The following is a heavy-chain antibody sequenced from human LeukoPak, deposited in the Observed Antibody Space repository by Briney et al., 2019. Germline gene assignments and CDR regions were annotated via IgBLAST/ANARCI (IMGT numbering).Heavy chain of an antibody. CDR2: IYPGDSDT. CDR3: ARSYYDILTGYSSYYFDY. D-gene: IGHD3-9*01. Sequence: GESLKISCKGCGYIFTSYWIGWVRQMPGKGLEWMGIIYPGDSDTRYSPSFQGQVTISADKSISTAYLQWSSLKASDTAMYYCARSYYDILTGYSSYYFDYWGQGTLVTVSS. CDR1: GYIFTSYW. J-gene: IGHJ4*02. V-gene: IGHV5-51*01.